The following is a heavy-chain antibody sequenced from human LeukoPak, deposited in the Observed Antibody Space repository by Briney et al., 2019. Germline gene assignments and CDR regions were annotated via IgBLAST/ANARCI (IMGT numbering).Heavy chain of an antibody. CDR2: INPSDCST. V-gene: IGHV1-46*01. Sequence: ASVKVSCKASGYTFTSYYMHWVRQAPGKGLEWMGIINPSDCSTSYAQKFQGRVTMTRDTSTSTVYMELSSLRSEDTAAYYCASDTEQPITFGGVIVSYYFDYWGQGTLVTVSS. CDR3: ASDTEQPITFGGVIVSYYFDY. J-gene: IGHJ4*02. CDR1: GYTFTSYY. D-gene: IGHD3-16*02.